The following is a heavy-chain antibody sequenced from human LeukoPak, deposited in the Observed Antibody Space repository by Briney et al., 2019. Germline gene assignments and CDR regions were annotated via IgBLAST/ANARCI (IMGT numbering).Heavy chain of an antibody. V-gene: IGHV3-73*01. J-gene: IGHJ4*02. CDR3: SRQVDSVHDY. CDR1: GFTFSGSH. CDR2: IRSKADNYAT. Sequence: GGSLRLSCAASGFTFSGSHMHWVRQASGKGLEWVGHIRSKADNYATAYGASVTGRFTISRDDSKNMAYLQKDSLKTEDTAIYYCSRQVDSVHDYWGRGILVTVSS. D-gene: IGHD5-12*01.